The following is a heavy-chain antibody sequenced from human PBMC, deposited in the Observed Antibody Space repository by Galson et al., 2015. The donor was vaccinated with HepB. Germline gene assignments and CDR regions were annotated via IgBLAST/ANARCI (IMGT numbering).Heavy chain of an antibody. CDR3: ARDVMYRFDQ. V-gene: IGHV1-18*04. CDR1: GSTFTSNG. D-gene: IGHD2-8*02. CDR2: ISTNSGNT. J-gene: IGHJ4*02. Sequence: SVTVSCKASGSTFTSNGISWVRQAPGQGLEWMGWISTNSGNTDYAQKLQGRVTMTTDTSATTAYMEVRSLRSDDTAVYYCARDVMYRFDQWGQGTLVTVSS.